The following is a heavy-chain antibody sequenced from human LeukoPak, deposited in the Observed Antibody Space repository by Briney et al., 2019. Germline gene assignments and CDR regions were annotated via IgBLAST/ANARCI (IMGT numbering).Heavy chain of an antibody. J-gene: IGHJ3*02. V-gene: IGHV4-31*03. D-gene: IGHD3-22*01. Sequence: ASETLSLTCTVSGFSISSSDYYWSWIRQHPTKGLEWIGYISYSGSTYYNPSLKSRVTTSVDTSKNHFSLRLSSVTAADTAVYYCARNFDSYNAFDIWGQGTMVTVSS. CDR1: GFSISSSDYY. CDR3: ARNFDSYNAFDI. CDR2: ISYSGST.